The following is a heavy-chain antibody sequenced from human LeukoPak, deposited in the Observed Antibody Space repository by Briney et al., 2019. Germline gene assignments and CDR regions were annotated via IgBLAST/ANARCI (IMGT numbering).Heavy chain of an antibody. CDR3: ARDSGSSFDY. J-gene: IGHJ4*02. Sequence: GGSLRLSCAASGFTFSNYWMHWVRQAPGKGLEWVSRINPDGSSSNYADSVKGRFTISRDNAKNSLYLQMNSLRAEDTAVYYCARDSGSSFDYWGQGTLVTVSS. CDR2: INPDGSSS. D-gene: IGHD6-13*01. V-gene: IGHV3-74*01. CDR1: GFTFSNYW.